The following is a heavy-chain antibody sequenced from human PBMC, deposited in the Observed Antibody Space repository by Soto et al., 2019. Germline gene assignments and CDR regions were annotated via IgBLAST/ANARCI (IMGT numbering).Heavy chain of an antibody. Sequence: PSETLSLTCTVSGGSISSSSYYWGWIRQPPGKGLEWIGSIYYSGSTYYNPSLKSRVTISVDTSKNQFSLKLSSVTVADTAVYYCARLRYHYGSQGFDPWGQATLVTVSS. V-gene: IGHV4-39*01. D-gene: IGHD3-10*01. J-gene: IGHJ5*02. CDR3: ARLRYHYGSQGFDP. CDR2: IYYSGST. CDR1: GGSISSSSYY.